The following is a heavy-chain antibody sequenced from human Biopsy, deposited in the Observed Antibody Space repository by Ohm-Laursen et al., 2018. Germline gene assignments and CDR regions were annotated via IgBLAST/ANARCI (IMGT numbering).Heavy chain of an antibody. D-gene: IGHD4-23*01. J-gene: IGHJ4*02. Sequence: SETLSLTCTVSGGSFTGHYSSWIRQPPGKGLEWIGHISYTGYTSYNVSLKSRVTISVDTSRNHFSPRLSSLTAADTAVYYCARGSNDFGGLYFPRWGQGTLLTVSS. CDR2: ISYTGYT. CDR1: GGSFTGHY. V-gene: IGHV4-59*11. CDR3: ARGSNDFGGLYFPR.